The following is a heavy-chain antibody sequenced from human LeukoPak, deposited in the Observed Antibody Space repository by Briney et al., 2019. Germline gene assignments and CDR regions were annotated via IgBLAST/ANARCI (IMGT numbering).Heavy chain of an antibody. J-gene: IGHJ4*02. CDR2: INHSGST. D-gene: IGHD5-18*01. CDR1: GGSFSDYY. Sequence: PPETLSLTCAVYGGSFSDYYWSWIRQPPGKGLEWIGEINHSGSTNYNPSLKSRVTISVDTSKNQFSLKLSSVTAADTAVYYCARGYSYGYSIDYWGQGTLVTVSS. V-gene: IGHV4-34*01. CDR3: ARGYSYGYSIDY.